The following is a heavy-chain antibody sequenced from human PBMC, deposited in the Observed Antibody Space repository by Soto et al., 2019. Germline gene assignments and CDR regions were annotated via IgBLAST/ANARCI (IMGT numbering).Heavy chain of an antibody. V-gene: IGHV3-23*01. Sequence: GGSLRLSCAASGFTFSSYAMSWVRQAPGKGLEWVSGVGASGVSTYYADSVKGRFTISRDNSENTLYLQMNGLRAEDTAVYYCAKPYCGRTSCYLNRGYYYYGMDVWGQGTTVTVSS. CDR2: VGASGVST. J-gene: IGHJ6*02. CDR3: AKPYCGRTSCYLNRGYYYYGMDV. CDR1: GFTFSSYA. D-gene: IGHD2-2*01.